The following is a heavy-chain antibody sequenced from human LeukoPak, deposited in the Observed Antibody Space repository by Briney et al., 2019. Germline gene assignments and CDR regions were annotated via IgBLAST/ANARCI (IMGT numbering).Heavy chain of an antibody. V-gene: IGHV3-48*01. CDR3: ARDAGNSGYGCDL. CDR2: IRSSSETF. J-gene: IGHJ5*02. CDR1: GFIFSQYS. D-gene: IGHD5-12*01. Sequence: PGGSLRLSCAASGFIFSQYSMNWVRQAPGKGLEWVSHIRSSSETFYADSVKGRFTISRDNARNSLYLQMNNLRGEDTAIYYCARDAGNSGYGCDLWGQGPLVTVSS.